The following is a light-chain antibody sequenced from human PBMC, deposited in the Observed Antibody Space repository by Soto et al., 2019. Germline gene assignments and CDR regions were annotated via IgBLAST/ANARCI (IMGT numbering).Light chain of an antibody. CDR2: EGS. Sequence: QSVLTQPASVSGSPGQSITISCTGTSSDVGTYNLVSWYQRHPGKAPKVIIYEGSKRPSGVSNRFSGSKSGNTASLTISGLQAEDGADYYCCSYASNNTLYVFGTGTKVTVL. V-gene: IGLV2-23*01. J-gene: IGLJ1*01. CDR3: CSYASNNTLYV. CDR1: SSDVGTYNL.